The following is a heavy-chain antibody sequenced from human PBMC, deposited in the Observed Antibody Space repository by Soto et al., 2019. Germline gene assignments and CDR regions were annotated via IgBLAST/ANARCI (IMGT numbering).Heavy chain of an antibody. D-gene: IGHD3-10*01. CDR3: ARQGIPYNSGSGDYFYYYYNYMDV. Sequence: QAQLVQSGAEVKKPGASVKVSCKASGYTFTNYAVHWLRQAPGQGLEWMGWLNAGNGDTKYSPTFQDGVTISRDTSASIAYMELSSLRSEDTAVYYCARQGIPYNSGSGDYFYYYYNYMDVWGKGTTVTVSS. CDR1: GYTFTNYA. V-gene: IGHV1-3*01. J-gene: IGHJ6*03. CDR2: LNAGNGDT.